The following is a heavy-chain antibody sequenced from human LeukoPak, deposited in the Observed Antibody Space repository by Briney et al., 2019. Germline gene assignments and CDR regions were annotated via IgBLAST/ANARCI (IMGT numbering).Heavy chain of an antibody. J-gene: IGHJ3*02. CDR2: IYYSGST. Sequence: SETLSLTCTVSGGSISSGGYYWSWIRQHPGKGLEWIGYIYYSGSTNYNPSLKSRVTISVDTSKNQFSLKLSSVTAADTAVYYCARGEFRTGAFDIWGQGTMVTVSS. D-gene: IGHD3/OR15-3a*01. CDR3: ARGEFRTGAFDI. CDR1: GGSISSGGYY. V-gene: IGHV4-61*08.